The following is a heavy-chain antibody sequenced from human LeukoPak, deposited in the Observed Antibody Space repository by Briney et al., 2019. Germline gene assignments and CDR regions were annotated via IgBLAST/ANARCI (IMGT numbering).Heavy chain of an antibody. CDR1: GYIFTSYD. CDR2: MNPNSGNT. Sequence: ASVKVSCKASGYIFTSYDINWVRQATGQGLEWMGWMNPNSGNTGYAQEFQGRVTMTRNTSISTAYMELSSLRSEDTAVYYCARQHIAAADYYYGMDVWGQGTTVTVSS. CDR3: ARQHIAAADYYYGMDV. D-gene: IGHD6-13*01. V-gene: IGHV1-8*01. J-gene: IGHJ6*02.